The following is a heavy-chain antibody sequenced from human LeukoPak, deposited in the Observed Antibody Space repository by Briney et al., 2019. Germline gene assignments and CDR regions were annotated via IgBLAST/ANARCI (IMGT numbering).Heavy chain of an antibody. CDR1: GFTFSDYY. J-gene: IGHJ3*02. CDR3: ASNSGWYQVYSDAFDI. D-gene: IGHD6-19*01. V-gene: IGHV3-11*04. Sequence: PGGSLRLSCAASGFTFSDYYMSWIRQAPGKGLEWVSYISSSGSTIYYADSVKGRFTISRDNAKNSLYLQMNSLRAEDTAVYYCASNSGWYQVYSDAFDIWGQGTMVTVSS. CDR2: ISSSGSTI.